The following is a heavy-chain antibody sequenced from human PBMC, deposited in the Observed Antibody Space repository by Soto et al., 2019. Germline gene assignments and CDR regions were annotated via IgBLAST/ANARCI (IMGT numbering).Heavy chain of an antibody. J-gene: IGHJ4*02. CDR3: ARDLRLLRTGTALGY. CDR2: INAGNGNT. CDR1: GYTFTSYA. V-gene: IGHV1-3*01. Sequence: ASVKVSCKASGYTFTSYAMHWVRQAPGQRLEWMGWINAGNGNTKYSQKFQGRVTITRDTSASTAYMELSSLRSEDTAVYYCARDLRLLRTGTALGYWGQGTLVTVSS. D-gene: IGHD1-1*01.